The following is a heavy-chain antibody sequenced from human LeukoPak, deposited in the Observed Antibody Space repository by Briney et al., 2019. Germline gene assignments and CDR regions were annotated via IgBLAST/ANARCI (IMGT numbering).Heavy chain of an antibody. CDR1: GFTFDDYA. J-gene: IGHJ2*01. CDR3: AKGGSSWLRLGGDWYFDL. V-gene: IGHV3-9*01. CDR2: ISWNSGSI. D-gene: IGHD5-12*01. Sequence: PGGSLRLSCAASGFTFDDYAMHWVRQAPGKGLEWVSGISWNSGSIGYADSVKGRFTISRDNAKNSLYLQMNSLRAEDTALYYCAKGGSSWLRLGGDWYFDLWGRGTLVTVSS.